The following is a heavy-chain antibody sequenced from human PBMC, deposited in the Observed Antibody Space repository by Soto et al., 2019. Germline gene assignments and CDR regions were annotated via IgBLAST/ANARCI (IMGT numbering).Heavy chain of an antibody. CDR2: ISSSGSTI. D-gene: IGHD6-6*01. CDR3: ARMGIAARQRDAFDI. J-gene: IGHJ3*02. CDR1: GFTFSSYE. Sequence: GGSLRLSCAASGFTFSSYEMNWVRQAPGKGLEWVSYISSSGSTIYYADSVKGRFTISRDNAKNSLYLQMNSLRAEDTAVYYCARMGIAARQRDAFDIWGQGTMVTVSS. V-gene: IGHV3-48*03.